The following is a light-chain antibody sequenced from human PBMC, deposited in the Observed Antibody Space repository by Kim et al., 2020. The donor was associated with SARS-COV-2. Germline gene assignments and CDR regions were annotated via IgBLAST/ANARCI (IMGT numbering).Light chain of an antibody. J-gene: IGKJ5*01. Sequence: SPGDRATPSRSASQSVGSSLTWYQHKPGQAPRLLIYDASTRATGTPARFSASGSGTDFSLTLSSLEPEDFAVYYCQQRADWPRVTFGQGTRLEIK. V-gene: IGKV3-11*01. CDR2: DAS. CDR3: QQRADWPRVT. CDR1: QSVGSS.